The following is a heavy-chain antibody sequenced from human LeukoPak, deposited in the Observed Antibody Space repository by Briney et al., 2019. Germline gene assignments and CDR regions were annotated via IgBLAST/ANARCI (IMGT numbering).Heavy chain of an antibody. Sequence: GGSLRLSCAASGFTFSSYWMHWVRQAPGKGLVWLSHINGDGSRTNYAHSVKGRFTISRDNAKNTLYLQMNSLRAEDTAVYYCARDQCGGDCYEYYEYFQHWGQGTLVTVSS. J-gene: IGHJ1*01. CDR3: ARDQCGGDCYEYYEYFQH. D-gene: IGHD2-21*02. V-gene: IGHV3-74*01. CDR1: GFTFSSYW. CDR2: INGDGSRT.